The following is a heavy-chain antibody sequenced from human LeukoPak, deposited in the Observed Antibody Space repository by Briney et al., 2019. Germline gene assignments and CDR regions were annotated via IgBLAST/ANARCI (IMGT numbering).Heavy chain of an antibody. V-gene: IGHV1-69*04. CDR3: ASPYCSSTSCYSATYGMDV. J-gene: IGHJ6*02. Sequence: SVKVSCKASGGTFSSYAIIWVRQAPGQGLEWMGRIIPILGIANYAQKFQGRVTITADKSTSTAYMELSSLRSEDTAVYYCASPYCSSTSCYSATYGMDVWGQGTTVTVSS. CDR2: IIPILGIA. CDR1: GGTFSSYA. D-gene: IGHD2-2*01.